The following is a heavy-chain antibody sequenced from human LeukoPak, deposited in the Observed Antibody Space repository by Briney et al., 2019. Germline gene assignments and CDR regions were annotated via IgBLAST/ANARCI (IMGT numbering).Heavy chain of an antibody. CDR2: TYHSGST. V-gene: IGHV4-38-2*02. Sequence: SETLSLTCTVSGYSISSGYYWGGIRQPQGKGLEWIGSTYHSGSTYYNPSLKSRVTISVDTSKNQFSLKLSSVTAADTAVYYCARDTVTTLGYFDYWGQGTLVTVSS. J-gene: IGHJ4*02. CDR1: GYSISSGYY. D-gene: IGHD4-11*01. CDR3: ARDTVTTLGYFDY.